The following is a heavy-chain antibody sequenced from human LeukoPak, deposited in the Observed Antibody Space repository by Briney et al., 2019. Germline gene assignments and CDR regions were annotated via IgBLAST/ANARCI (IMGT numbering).Heavy chain of an antibody. Sequence: SETLSLTCTVSGGSLSSGDYYWSWLRQPPGKGLEWIGYIYYSGSTYYNPSLKSRVTISVDTSKNQFSLTLSSVTAADTAVYYCARIRMITFGGVIHYWGQGTLVTVSS. J-gene: IGHJ4*02. CDR1: GGSLSSGDYY. D-gene: IGHD3-16*01. CDR3: ARIRMITFGGVIHY. V-gene: IGHV4-30-4*08. CDR2: IYYSGST.